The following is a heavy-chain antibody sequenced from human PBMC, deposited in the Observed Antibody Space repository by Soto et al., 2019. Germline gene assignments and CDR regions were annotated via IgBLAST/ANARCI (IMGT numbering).Heavy chain of an antibody. Sequence: SETLSLTCAVTGDSLIGDHWWSWVRQTPGKGLEWIGYIYHSGTTNYNPSMKTRVSISMDTSKNQFSLKLSSVTAADTAVYYCARVGSSGYLFDYWGQGTLVTVSS. CDR2: IYHSGTT. CDR3: ARVGSSGYLFDY. D-gene: IGHD3-22*01. V-gene: IGHV4-4*02. CDR1: GDSLIGDHW. J-gene: IGHJ4*02.